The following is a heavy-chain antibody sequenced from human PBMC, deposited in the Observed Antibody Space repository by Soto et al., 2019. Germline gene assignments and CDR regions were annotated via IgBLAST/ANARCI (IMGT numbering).Heavy chain of an antibody. J-gene: IGHJ6*02. V-gene: IGHV4-4*02. CDR1: GDSITGDNW. CDR3: ATQGFYRMGV. CDR2: IHHSGAT. Sequence: SETLSLTCAVSGDSITGDNWWSWVRQPPGKGLEWIGEIHHSGATNYNPSLKSRVTISVDKSKNQFSLKLNSVTAADTAMFYCATQGFYRMGVWGRGTPVTVSS.